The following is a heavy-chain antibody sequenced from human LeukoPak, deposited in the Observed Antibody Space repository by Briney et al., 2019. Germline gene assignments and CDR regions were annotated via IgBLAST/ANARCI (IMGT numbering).Heavy chain of an antibody. CDR3: AKDRSYGSGTLYPLFDC. Sequence: PGGSLTLSCAASGFTFTSYAMSWVRLAPGQGLEWVSSISGNGGSTYYPDSTKGRFCISRDNSRSTLFLQLNTLTAEDTAIYYCAKDRSYGSGTLYPLFDCRGLGTLVTVSS. CDR2: ISGNGGST. D-gene: IGHD3-10*01. J-gene: IGHJ4*02. V-gene: IGHV3-23*01. CDR1: GFTFTSYA.